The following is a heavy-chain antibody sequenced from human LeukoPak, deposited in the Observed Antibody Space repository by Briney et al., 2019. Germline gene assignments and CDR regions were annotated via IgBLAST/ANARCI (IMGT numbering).Heavy chain of an antibody. J-gene: IGHJ4*02. V-gene: IGHV4-4*07. CDR3: ARGPTTVTRAFDY. D-gene: IGHD4-17*01. CDR2: IYTSGST. CDR1: GGSFSIYY. Sequence: TSETLSLTCTVSGGSFSIYYWSWIRQPAGKGLEWIGRIYTSGSTSYNPSLKSRVTMSVDTSKNQFSLQLTSVTAADTAVYYCARGPTTVTRAFDYWGQGTLVTVSS.